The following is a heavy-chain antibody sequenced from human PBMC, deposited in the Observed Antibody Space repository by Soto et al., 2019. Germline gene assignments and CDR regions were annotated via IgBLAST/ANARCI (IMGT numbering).Heavy chain of an antibody. D-gene: IGHD4-17*01. J-gene: IGHJ1*01. CDR2: ISAYNGNT. CDR1: GYTFTDYG. V-gene: IGHV1-18*01. Sequence: ASVKVSCKASGYTFTDYGSSWVRQAPGQGLEWMGWISAYNGNTNYAQRYQDRVTMTTDTSTSTAYMELRSLRSDDTAVYYCARDYGDYAYFQHWGRGTLVTVSS. CDR3: ARDYGDYAYFQH.